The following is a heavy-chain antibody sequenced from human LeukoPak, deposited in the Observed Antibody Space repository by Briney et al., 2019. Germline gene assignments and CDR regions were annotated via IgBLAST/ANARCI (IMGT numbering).Heavy chain of an antibody. CDR3: ARSDNAYSDY. Sequence: GEPLKISCAASGFSFSDYSMTWVRQAPGKGLEWVSYISGSSTTIKYPSSVKGRFTISRDNAKNSLYLQMNSLRDEDTAVYYCARSDNAYSDYWGQGTLVTVSS. CDR2: ISGSSTTI. V-gene: IGHV3-48*02. D-gene: IGHD5-24*01. CDR1: GFSFSDYS. J-gene: IGHJ4*02.